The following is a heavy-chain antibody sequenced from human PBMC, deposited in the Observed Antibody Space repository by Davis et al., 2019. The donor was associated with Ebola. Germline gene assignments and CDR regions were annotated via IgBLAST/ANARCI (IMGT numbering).Heavy chain of an antibody. D-gene: IGHD3-16*01. CDR1: GFTFDDYA. CDR3: AKDLSPYYGVAFDI. J-gene: IGHJ4*02. CDR2: ISWNSGSI. V-gene: IGHV3-9*01. Sequence: SLKISCAASGFTFDDYAMHWVRQAPGKGPEWVSGISWNSGSIGYADSVKGRFTISRDNAKNSLYLQMNSPRAEDTALYYCAKDLSPYYGVAFDIWGQGTLVTVSS.